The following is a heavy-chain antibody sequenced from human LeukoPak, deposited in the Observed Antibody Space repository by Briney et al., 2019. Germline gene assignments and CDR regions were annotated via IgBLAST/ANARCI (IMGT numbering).Heavy chain of an antibody. Sequence: GRSLRLSCAASGFTFSSYAMHWIRQAPGKGLEWVAVTSYDGSNKYYADSVKGRFTISRDNSKNTLYLQMNSLRAEDTAVYYCASSADSSSWQYYYYYGMDVWGQGTTVTVSS. CDR3: ASSADSSSWQYYYYYGMDV. V-gene: IGHV3-30-3*01. CDR2: TSYDGSNK. CDR1: GFTFSSYA. D-gene: IGHD6-13*01. J-gene: IGHJ6*02.